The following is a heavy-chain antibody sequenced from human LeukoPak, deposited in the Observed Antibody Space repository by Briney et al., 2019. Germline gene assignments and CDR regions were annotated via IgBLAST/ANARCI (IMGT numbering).Heavy chain of an antibody. V-gene: IGHV3-30*04. Sequence: PGRSLRLSCAASEFTFSSYAMHWVRQAPGKGLEWVAVISYDGSNKYYADSVKGRFTISRDNSKNTLYLQINSLRAEDTAVYYCASGGITMVRASKYWGQGTLVTVSS. CDR2: ISYDGSNK. CDR1: EFTFSSYA. J-gene: IGHJ4*02. CDR3: ASGGITMVRASKY. D-gene: IGHD3-10*01.